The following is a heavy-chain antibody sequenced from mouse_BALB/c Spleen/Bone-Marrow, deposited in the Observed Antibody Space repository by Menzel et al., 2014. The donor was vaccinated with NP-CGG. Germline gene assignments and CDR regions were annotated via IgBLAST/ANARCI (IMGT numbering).Heavy chain of an antibody. CDR2: IDPANGNT. CDR3: ARFAY. V-gene: IGHV14-3*02. Sequence: VQLQQSGAELVKPGASVKLSCTASGFNIKDTYMRWVKQRPEQGLERIGRIDPANGNTKYDPKFQGKATITADTSSNTAYLQLSSLTSEDTAVYYCARFAYWGQGTLVTVSA. CDR1: GFNIKDTY. J-gene: IGHJ3*01.